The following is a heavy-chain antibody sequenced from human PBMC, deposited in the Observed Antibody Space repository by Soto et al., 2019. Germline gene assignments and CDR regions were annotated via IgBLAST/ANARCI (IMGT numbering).Heavy chain of an antibody. J-gene: IGHJ6*04. CDR2: ISGSTGDT. Sequence: QVYLGQAGGELKEPGASVKVSCRGSGNSFRSYVIRWVRQAPGQGLEGMGLISGSTGDTKNAQKFQGRVIMTTHTSTNAAYSEVRSLASADAAVYTSARRGDSCDYTGKMDVLGKGTTVTVCS. CDR3: ARRGDSCDYTGKMDV. CDR1: GNSFRSYV. V-gene: IGHV1-18*01. D-gene: IGHD4-17*01.